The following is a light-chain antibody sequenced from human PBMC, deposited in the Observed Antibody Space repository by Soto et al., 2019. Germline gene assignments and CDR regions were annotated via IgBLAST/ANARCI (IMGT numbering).Light chain of an antibody. CDR3: QHFSSSPPWP. Sequence: ENVLTQFPGTLSLSPGERATLSCRASQSVSSNYLAWYQQKPGQAPRLLIYGASSRAAGIPDRFRGSGSGTDFTLTISRLEPEDFAVYYCQHFSSSPPWPFGQGTKVEMK. J-gene: IGKJ1*01. V-gene: IGKV3-20*01. CDR2: GAS. CDR1: QSVSSNY.